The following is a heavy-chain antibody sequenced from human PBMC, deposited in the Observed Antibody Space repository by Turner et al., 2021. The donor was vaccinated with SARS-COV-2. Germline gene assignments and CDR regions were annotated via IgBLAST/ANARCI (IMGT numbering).Heavy chain of an antibody. CDR2: VYWNNEK. CDR1: GFSVTTSGVC. CDR3: THTAWFGSSDF. J-gene: IGHJ4*02. V-gene: IGHV2-5*01. D-gene: IGHD3-10*01. Sequence: QITLKESGSTLVNPTQTLPLNCAFAGFSVTTSGVCVVWIRQPHGKALECLSLVYWNNEKRYSPSLKLSITIAKDTSKMQLVLTRTNVDPLDTSTYFWTHTAWFGSSDFWGQGTLVTVS.